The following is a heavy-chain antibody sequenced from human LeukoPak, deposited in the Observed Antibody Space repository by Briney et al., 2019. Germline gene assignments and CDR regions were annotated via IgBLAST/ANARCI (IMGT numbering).Heavy chain of an antibody. V-gene: IGHV3-7*01. CDR2: IKQDGSEK. CDR1: GFTFSSYW. J-gene: IGHJ4*02. CDR3: ARGGYYDTSGYRPLDY. D-gene: IGHD3-22*01. Sequence: GGSLRLSCAASGFTFSSYWMSWVRQAPGKGREWVANIKQDGSEKYYVDSGKGRFTISRDNDMNSLYLQVNSLRAEDTAVYYCARGGYYDTSGYRPLDYWGQGTLVTISS.